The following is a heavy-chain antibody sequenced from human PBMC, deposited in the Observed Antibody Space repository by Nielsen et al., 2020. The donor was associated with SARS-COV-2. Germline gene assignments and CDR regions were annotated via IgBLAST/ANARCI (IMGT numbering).Heavy chain of an antibody. CDR3: ARDRVLTIIVVGRDAFDI. D-gene: IGHD3-22*01. V-gene: IGHV3-11*04. CDR1: GFTFSDYY. Sequence: GESLKISCAASGFTFSDYYMSWIRQAPGKGLEWVSYISSSGSTIYYADSVKGRFTISRDNAKNSLYLQMNSLRAEDTAVYYCARDRVLTIIVVGRDAFDIWGQGTMVTVSS. CDR2: ISSSGSTI. J-gene: IGHJ3*02.